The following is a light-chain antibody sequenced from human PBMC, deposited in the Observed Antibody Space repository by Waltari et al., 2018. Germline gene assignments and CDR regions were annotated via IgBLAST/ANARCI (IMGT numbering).Light chain of an antibody. CDR3: SSYAGSDNFVI. J-gene: IGLJ2*01. CDR1: SSDVAGYNY. Sequence: QSALTQPPSASGSPGQSVTISCTGTSSDVAGYNYVSWYQQHPGKAPKLMIYEVSKRPSGVPERFSGSKSSNTASLTVSGLQAEDEADYYCSSYAGSDNFVIFGGGTKLTVL. CDR2: EVS. V-gene: IGLV2-8*01.